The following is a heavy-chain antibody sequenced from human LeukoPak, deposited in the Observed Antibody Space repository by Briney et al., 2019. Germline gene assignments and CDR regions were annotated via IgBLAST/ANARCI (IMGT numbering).Heavy chain of an antibody. V-gene: IGHV1-8*01. CDR1: GHTFTSYD. J-gene: IGHJ6*02. Sequence: ASVKVSCKASGHTFTSYDINWVRQATGQGLEWMGWMNPNSGNTGYAQKFQGRVTMTRNTSISTAYMELSSLRSEDTAVYYCARDGGYTSSWYVPGWVNNYYYGMDVWGQGTTVTVSS. D-gene: IGHD6-13*01. CDR3: ARDGGYTSSWYVPGWVNNYYYGMDV. CDR2: MNPNSGNT.